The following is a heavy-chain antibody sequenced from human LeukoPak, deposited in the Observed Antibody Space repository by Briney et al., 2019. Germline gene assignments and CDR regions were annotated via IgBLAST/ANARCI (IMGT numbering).Heavy chain of an antibody. J-gene: IGHJ3*02. CDR3: ARDKAGIQLFAFDI. V-gene: IGHV3-21*01. CDR1: GFIFNSYS. CDR2: FSSSSSYI. Sequence: GGPLRLSCAASGFIFNSYSMNGVRQAPGKGLEGVSSFSSSSSYIYHADSVKGRFTISRDNAKNTLYLQMNSLRAEDEAVYYCARDKAGIQLFAFDIWGQGTMVTVSS. D-gene: IGHD5-18*01.